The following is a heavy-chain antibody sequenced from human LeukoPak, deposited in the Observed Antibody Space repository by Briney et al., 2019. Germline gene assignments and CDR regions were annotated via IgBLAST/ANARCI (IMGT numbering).Heavy chain of an antibody. CDR3: AKEMEPGSNDY. Sequence: GRSLRLSCAASGFTFSSYGMHWVRQAPGKGLEWVAVISYDGSNKYYADSVKGRFTISRDNSKNTLYLQMNSLRAEDTAVYYCAKEMEPGSNDYWGQGTLVTVSS. CDR2: ISYDGSNK. D-gene: IGHD1-1*01. V-gene: IGHV3-30*18. CDR1: GFTFSSYG. J-gene: IGHJ4*02.